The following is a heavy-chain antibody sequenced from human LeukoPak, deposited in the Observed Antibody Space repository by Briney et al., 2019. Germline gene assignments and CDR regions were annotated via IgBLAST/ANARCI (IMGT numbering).Heavy chain of an antibody. J-gene: IGHJ4*02. V-gene: IGHV4-34*01. D-gene: IGHD6-19*01. Sequence: SETLSLTCAVYGGSFSGYYWSWIRQSPGKGLEWIGEINHSGSTNYNPSLKSRVTISVDTSKNQFSLKASSVTAADTAVYYCARHWVAVASPLHYWGQGTLVTVSS. CDR3: ARHWVAVASPLHY. CDR1: GGSFSGYY. CDR2: INHSGST.